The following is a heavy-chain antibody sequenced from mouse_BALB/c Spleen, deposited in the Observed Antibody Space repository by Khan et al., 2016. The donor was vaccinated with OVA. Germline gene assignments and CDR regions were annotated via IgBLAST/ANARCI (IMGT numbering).Heavy chain of an antibody. D-gene: IGHD1-1*01. V-gene: IGHV3-2*02. CDR2: ISYSGST. CDR3: ASRYYFGHWYFDV. Sequence: EVKLLESGPGLVKPSQSLSLTCTVTGYSITSDYAWNWIRQLPGNKLEWMAYISYSGSTSYHPSLKSRVSITRDTSKKQFFLQLNSVTTEDTATXYYASRYYFGHWYFDVWGAGTTVTVSS. CDR1: GYSITSDYA. J-gene: IGHJ1*01.